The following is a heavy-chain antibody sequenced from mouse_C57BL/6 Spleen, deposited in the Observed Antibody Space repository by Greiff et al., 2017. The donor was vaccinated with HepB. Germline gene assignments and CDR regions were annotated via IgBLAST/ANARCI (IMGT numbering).Heavy chain of an antibody. D-gene: IGHD1-1*01. CDR2: IDPSDSYT. J-gene: IGHJ3*01. CDR3: ARSYYGSSYGWFAY. Sequence: QVQLQQSGAELVKPGASVKLSCKASGYTFTSYWMQWVKQRPGQGLEWIGEIDPSDSYTNYNQKFKGKATLTVDTSSSTAYMQLSSLTSEDSAVYYCARSYYGSSYGWFAYWGQGTLVTVSA. CDR1: GYTFTSYW. V-gene: IGHV1-50*01.